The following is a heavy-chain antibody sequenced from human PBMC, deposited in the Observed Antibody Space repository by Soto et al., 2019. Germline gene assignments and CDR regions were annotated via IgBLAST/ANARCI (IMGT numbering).Heavy chain of an antibody. D-gene: IGHD3-22*01. CDR2: IKKDGSDK. Sequence: HPGGSLRLSCAASGFIFSSYWMSWVRQAPGKRLEWVANIKKDGSDKYYVDSVKGRFTISRDNAKNSLYLQMNSLRAEDTAVYYCSRDLSTGYYYDSSGYFNWFDPWGQGTLVTV. CDR1: GFIFSSYW. V-gene: IGHV3-7*01. CDR3: SRDLSTGYYYDSSGYFNWFDP. J-gene: IGHJ5*02.